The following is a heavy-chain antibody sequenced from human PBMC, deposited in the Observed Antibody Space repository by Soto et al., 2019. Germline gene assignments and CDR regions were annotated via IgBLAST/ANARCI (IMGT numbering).Heavy chain of an antibody. J-gene: IGHJ5*02. CDR1: GGSISSGGYY. CDR3: ARGLWFGELFWFDP. Sequence: SETLSLTCAVSGGSISSGGYYWGWIRQPPGKGLEWIGSIYYSGSTYYNPSLKSRVTISVDTSKNQFSLKLSSVTAADTAVYYCARGLWFGELFWFDPWGQGTLVTVSS. V-gene: IGHV4-39*01. CDR2: IYYSGST. D-gene: IGHD3-10*01.